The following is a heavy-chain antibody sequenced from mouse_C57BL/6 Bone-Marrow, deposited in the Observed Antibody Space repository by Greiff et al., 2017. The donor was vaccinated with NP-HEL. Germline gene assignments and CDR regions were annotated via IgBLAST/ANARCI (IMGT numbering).Heavy chain of an antibody. V-gene: IGHV5-6*01. J-gene: IGHJ3*01. CDR3: ARRESTAY. CDR1: GFTFSSYG. Sequence: EVQVVESGGDLVKPGGSLKLSCAASGFTFSSYGMSWVRQTPDKRLEWVATISSGGSYTYYPDSVKGRFTISRDNAKNTLYLQMSSLKSEDTAMYYCARRESTAYWGQGTLVTVSA. CDR2: ISSGGSYT.